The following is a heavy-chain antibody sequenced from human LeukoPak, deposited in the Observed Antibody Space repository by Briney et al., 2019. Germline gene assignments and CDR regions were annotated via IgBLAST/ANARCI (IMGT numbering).Heavy chain of an antibody. CDR1: GFTFSSYA. D-gene: IGHD3-22*01. CDR3: ARDDRPDSSGYYYYYYYGMDV. Sequence: GGSLRLSCAASGFTFSSYAMSWVRQAPGKGLEWVSGVSGSGTGTNYADSVKGRFTISRDNAKNSLYLQMNSLRAEDTAVYYCARDDRPDSSGYYYYYYYGMDVWGQGTTVTVSS. CDR2: VSGSGTGT. J-gene: IGHJ6*02. V-gene: IGHV3-21*04.